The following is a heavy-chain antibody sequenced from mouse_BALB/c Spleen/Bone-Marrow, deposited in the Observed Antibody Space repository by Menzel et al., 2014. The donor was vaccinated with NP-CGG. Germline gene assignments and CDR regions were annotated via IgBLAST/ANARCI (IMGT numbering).Heavy chain of an antibody. Sequence: VKLVESGPGLVAPSQSLSITCTVSGFSLTSYGVHWVRQPPGKGLEWLGIIWAGVNTNYNSALMSRLSISKDNSKSQVFLKMNSLQTDDTAMYYCARELGAWFAYWGQGTLVTVSA. CDR3: ARELGAWFAY. J-gene: IGHJ3*01. D-gene: IGHD4-1*01. CDR2: IWAGVNT. V-gene: IGHV2-9*02. CDR1: GFSLTSYG.